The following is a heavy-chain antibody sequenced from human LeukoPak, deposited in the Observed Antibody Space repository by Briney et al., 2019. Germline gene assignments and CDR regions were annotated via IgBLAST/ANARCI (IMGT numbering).Heavy chain of an antibody. V-gene: IGHV3-11*01. CDR2: ISGSGSNI. J-gene: IGHJ4*02. CDR3: ARTCPRGVGAPGY. Sequence: GGSLRLSCAASGFTFSDRYMIRIRQAPGKGLEWASYISGSGSNIYYADSVKGRFTISRDEAKNSVYLQMNGLRADDTAVYYCARTCPRGVGAPGYWGQGTLVTVSS. D-gene: IGHD3-10*01. CDR1: GFTFSDRY.